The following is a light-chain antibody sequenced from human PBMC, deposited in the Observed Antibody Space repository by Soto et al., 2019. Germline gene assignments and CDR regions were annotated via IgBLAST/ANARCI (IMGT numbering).Light chain of an antibody. CDR1: SNDVGGYNF. V-gene: IGLV2-14*01. J-gene: IGLJ2*01. Sequence: QSALTQPASVSGSPGQSITISCTGTSNDVGGYNFVSWYQQHPGKAPKLMIYEVSRRPSGVSNRFSGSKSGNTASLTISGLQAEDEADYYCSSYTGGSTLLAFAGGTKLTVL. CDR3: SSYTGGSTLLA. CDR2: EVS.